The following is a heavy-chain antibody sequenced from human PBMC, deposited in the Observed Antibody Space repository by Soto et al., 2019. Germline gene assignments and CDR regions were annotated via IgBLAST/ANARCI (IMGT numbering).Heavy chain of an antibody. CDR1: GVSFNKNG. CDR2: VSPPFRTS. Sequence: QVQLVQSGAEVKKPGSSVKVSCKTSGVSFNKNGIGWVRQAPGHGLEWMGGVSPPFRTSNYARKFQGRISITADASTGTVNMKLSSLTSEDTAQYYCARVLYYGSGSYSPYGMDVWGQGTTVTVSS. CDR3: ARVLYYGSGSYSPYGMDV. V-gene: IGHV1-69*01. D-gene: IGHD3-10*01. J-gene: IGHJ6*02.